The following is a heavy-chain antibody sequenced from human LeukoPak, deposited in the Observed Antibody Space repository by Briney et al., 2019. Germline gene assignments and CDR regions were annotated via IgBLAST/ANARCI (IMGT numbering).Heavy chain of an antibody. V-gene: IGHV1-24*01. Sequence: ASVKVSCKVSGYTLTELSVHWVRQAPGKGLEWMGGFDPEDGETIYAQKYQGRVTMTEYTSTDTAYMEMSSLRSEDTAVYYCATLCVGELRTYVYDAFDIWGQGTMVTVSS. D-gene: IGHD1-26*01. CDR2: FDPEDGET. CDR3: ATLCVGELRTYVYDAFDI. J-gene: IGHJ3*02. CDR1: GYTLTELS.